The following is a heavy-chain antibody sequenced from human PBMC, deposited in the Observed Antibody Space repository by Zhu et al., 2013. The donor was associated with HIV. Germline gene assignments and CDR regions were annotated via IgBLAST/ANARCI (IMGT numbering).Heavy chain of an antibody. CDR3: AAGEAYCGGDCYSRAIYYYYGMDV. CDR1: GFTFTSSA. CDR2: IVVGSGNT. V-gene: IGHV1-58*01. J-gene: IGHJ6*02. Sequence: QMQLVQSGPEVKKPGTSVKVSCKASGFTFTSSAVQWVRQARGQRLEWIGWIVVGSGNTNYAQKFQERVTITRDMSTSTAYMELSSLRSEDTAVYYCAAGEAYCGGDCYSRAIYYYYGMDVWGQGTTVTVSS. D-gene: IGHD2-21*02.